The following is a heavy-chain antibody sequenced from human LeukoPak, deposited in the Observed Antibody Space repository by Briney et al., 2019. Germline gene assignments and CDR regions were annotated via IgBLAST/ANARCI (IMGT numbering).Heavy chain of an antibody. CDR2: IYSRGFT. Sequence: GGSLRLSCAASGFTVSTYYMSWVRQAAGKGLEWVSVIYSRGFTYYADSVKGRLPISRDNSKNTLYLQMNSLRAADTTVYYCGANAVASSCYNRFDPWGQGTLVIVSS. V-gene: IGHV3-53*01. J-gene: IGHJ5*02. CDR3: GANAVASSCYNRFDP. CDR1: GFTVSTYY. D-gene: IGHD6-13*01.